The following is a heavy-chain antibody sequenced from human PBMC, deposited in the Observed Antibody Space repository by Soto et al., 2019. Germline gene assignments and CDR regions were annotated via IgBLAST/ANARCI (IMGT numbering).Heavy chain of an antibody. V-gene: IGHV4-39*01. Sequence: PSETLSLTCTVSGGSISSSSYYWGWICQPPGKGLEWIGSIYYSGSTYYNPSLKSRVTISVDTSKNQFSLQLNSVTPEDTAVYYCARAYCSGGSCWAWSNWFDPWGQGTLVTVSS. CDR3: ARAYCSGGSCWAWSNWFDP. CDR2: IYYSGST. D-gene: IGHD2-15*01. J-gene: IGHJ5*02. CDR1: GGSISSSSYY.